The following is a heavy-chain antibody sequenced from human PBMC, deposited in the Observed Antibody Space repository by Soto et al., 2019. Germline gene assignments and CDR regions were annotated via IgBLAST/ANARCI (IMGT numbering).Heavy chain of an antibody. D-gene: IGHD6-6*01. V-gene: IGHV1-69*01. CDR1: GGTFSDYA. CDR2: LIPVFGST. Sequence: QVQLVQSGAEVKKPGSSVKVSCKASGGTFSDYAISWVRQAPGHGLEWMGGLIPVFGSTHYAQSFQGRLTITANPSSTAAYMELSSLRSDDTAVYYCARSIGGSSFDFDFWGPGTQVTVSS. CDR3: ARSIGGSSFDFDF. J-gene: IGHJ4*02.